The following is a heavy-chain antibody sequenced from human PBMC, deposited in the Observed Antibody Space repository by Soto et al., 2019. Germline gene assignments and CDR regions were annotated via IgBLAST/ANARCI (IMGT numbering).Heavy chain of an antibody. CDR1: GGTFSSYA. CDR3: ARVIWSDGSTTILHYCDY. Sequence: GASVKVSCKASGGTFSSYAISWVRQAPGQGLEWMGGIIPIFGTANYAQKFQGRVTITADESTSTAYMELSSLRSEDTAVYYCARVIWSDGSTTILHYCDYWRQGTLVTVAS. D-gene: IGHD2-21*02. J-gene: IGHJ4*02. V-gene: IGHV1-69*13. CDR2: IIPIFGTA.